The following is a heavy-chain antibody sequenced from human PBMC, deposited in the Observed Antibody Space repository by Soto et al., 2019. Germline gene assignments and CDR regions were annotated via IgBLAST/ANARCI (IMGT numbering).Heavy chain of an antibody. CDR3: ARVGVASSGWYSFDY. CDR1: GGSISSSNW. D-gene: IGHD6-19*01. J-gene: IGHJ4*02. Sequence: LSLTFAVSGGSISSSNWCSWVRQPPGKGLEWIGEIYHSGSTNYNPSLKSRVTISVDKSKNQFSLKLSSVTAADTAVYYCARVGVASSGWYSFDYWGQGTLVTVS. CDR2: IYHSGST. V-gene: IGHV4-4*02.